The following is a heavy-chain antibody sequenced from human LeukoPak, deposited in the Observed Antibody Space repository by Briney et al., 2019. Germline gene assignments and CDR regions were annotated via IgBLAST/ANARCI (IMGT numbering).Heavy chain of an antibody. Sequence: GGSLRLSCAASGFTFSSYSMSWVRQAPGKGLEWVSVISGSGGSTYSAESVKGRFTISRDNSKNTLYLQMNSLRVEDTAVYYCAKGPRASGWTYFDYWGQGTLVTVSS. V-gene: IGHV3-23*01. D-gene: IGHD6-19*01. J-gene: IGHJ4*02. CDR1: GFTFSSYS. CDR3: AKGPRASGWTYFDY. CDR2: ISGSGGST.